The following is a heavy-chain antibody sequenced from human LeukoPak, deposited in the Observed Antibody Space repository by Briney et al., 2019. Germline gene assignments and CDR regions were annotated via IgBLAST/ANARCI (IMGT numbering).Heavy chain of an antibody. CDR2: INHSGST. D-gene: IGHD2-15*01. J-gene: IGHJ4*02. CDR1: GGSFSGYY. V-gene: IGHV4-34*01. CDR3: ARGLNKYCSGGSCYSGS. Sequence: SETLSLTCAVYGGSFSGYYWSWIRQPPGKGLGWIGEINHSGSTNYNPSLKSRVTISVDTSKNQFSLKLSSVTAADTAVYYCARGLNKYCSGGSCYSGSWGQGTLVTVSS.